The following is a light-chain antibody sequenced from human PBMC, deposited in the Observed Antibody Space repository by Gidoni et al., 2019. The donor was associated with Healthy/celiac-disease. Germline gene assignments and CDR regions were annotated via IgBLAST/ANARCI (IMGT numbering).Light chain of an antibody. Sequence: SYELTQPPSVSVSPGQTASITCSGNKLGDKYACWYQQKPGQSPVLVIYQDSKRPSGIPGRFSGSNAGNTATLTISGTQAMDEADYYCQAWASSSVVFGGGTKLTVL. CDR1: KLGDKY. CDR2: QDS. V-gene: IGLV3-1*01. J-gene: IGLJ2*01. CDR3: QAWASSSVV.